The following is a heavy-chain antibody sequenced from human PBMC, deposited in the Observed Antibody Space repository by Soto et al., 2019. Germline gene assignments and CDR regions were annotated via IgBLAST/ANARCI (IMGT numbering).Heavy chain of an antibody. CDR2: ISGSGGST. CDR3: ATHVLLWFGEPELNWFDP. Sequence: GGSLRLSCAASGFTFSSYAMSWVRQAPGKGLEWVSAISGSGGSTYYADSVKGRFTISRDNSKNTLDLQMNSLRAEDTAVYYCATHVLLWFGEPELNWFDPWGQGTLVTVSS. V-gene: IGHV3-23*01. CDR1: GFTFSSYA. J-gene: IGHJ5*02. D-gene: IGHD3-10*01.